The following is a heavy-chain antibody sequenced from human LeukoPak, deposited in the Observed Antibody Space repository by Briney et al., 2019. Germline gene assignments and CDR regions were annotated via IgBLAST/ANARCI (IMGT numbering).Heavy chain of an antibody. CDR3: ARDIQLST. V-gene: IGHV3-23*01. Sequence: GGSLRLSCAASGFTFSDSAMTWVRQAPGKGLDWVSLISFSGANTYYADSVKGRFTISRDNSKDTLFLQMNSLRAEDTAIYYCARDIQLSTWGLGTMVTVSS. J-gene: IGHJ3*01. CDR1: GFTFSDSA. D-gene: IGHD5-24*01. CDR2: ISFSGANT.